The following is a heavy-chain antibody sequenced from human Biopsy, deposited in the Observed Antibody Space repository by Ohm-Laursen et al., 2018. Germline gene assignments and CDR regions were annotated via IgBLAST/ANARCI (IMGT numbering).Heavy chain of an antibody. Sequence: SLRLSCAASGLTFGDSAMHWVRQASGKGLEWIGRIRSKVNNYATAYAASVTGRFTISRDDSKNTAYLQMDSLKTEDTAVYYCTTYDNSGDYRDYWGQGTQVTVSS. CDR1: GLTFGDSA. CDR3: TTYDNSGDYRDY. CDR2: IRSKVNNYAT. V-gene: IGHV3-73*01. D-gene: IGHD4-23*01. J-gene: IGHJ4*02.